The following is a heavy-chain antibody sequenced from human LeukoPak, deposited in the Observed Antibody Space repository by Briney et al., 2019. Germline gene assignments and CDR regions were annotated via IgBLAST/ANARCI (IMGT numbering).Heavy chain of an antibody. Sequence: SGGSLRLSCAASGFTFSSYSMNWVRQAPGKGLEWVSYISSSGSTIYYADSVKGRFTISRDNAKNSLYLQMNSLRAEDTAVYYCARGGRYLDFWSGSFDYWGQGTLVTVSS. CDR3: ARGGRYLDFWSGSFDY. J-gene: IGHJ4*02. CDR1: GFTFSSYS. CDR2: ISSSGSTI. D-gene: IGHD3-3*01. V-gene: IGHV3-48*04.